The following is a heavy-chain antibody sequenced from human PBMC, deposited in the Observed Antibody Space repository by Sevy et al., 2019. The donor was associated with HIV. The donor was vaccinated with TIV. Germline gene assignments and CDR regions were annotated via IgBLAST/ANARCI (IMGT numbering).Heavy chain of an antibody. Sequence: ASVKVSCKAYGYTFASYGISWVRQAPGQGLEWMGWISAFSGTTNYAQKFQGRVTMTTDTSTATAYMELTSLRSDDTAVYYCARDKQQRHNLPARRFDPWGQGTLVTVSS. D-gene: IGHD6-13*01. J-gene: IGHJ5*02. CDR1: GYTFASYG. CDR2: ISAFSGTT. CDR3: ARDKQQRHNLPARRFDP. V-gene: IGHV1-18*01.